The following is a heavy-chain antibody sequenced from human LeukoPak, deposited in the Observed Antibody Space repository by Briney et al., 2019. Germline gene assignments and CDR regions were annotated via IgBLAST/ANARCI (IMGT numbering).Heavy chain of an antibody. CDR3: ARSTKAARIKVRAFDI. J-gene: IGHJ3*02. Sequence: PSETLSLTCTVSGGSISSGGYYWSWIRQHPGKGLEWIVYIYYSGSTYYNPSLKSRVTISVDTSKNQFSLKLSSVTAADTAVYYCARSTKAARIKVRAFDIWGQGTMVTVSS. CDR2: IYYSGST. D-gene: IGHD6-6*01. CDR1: GGSISSGGYY. V-gene: IGHV4-31*03.